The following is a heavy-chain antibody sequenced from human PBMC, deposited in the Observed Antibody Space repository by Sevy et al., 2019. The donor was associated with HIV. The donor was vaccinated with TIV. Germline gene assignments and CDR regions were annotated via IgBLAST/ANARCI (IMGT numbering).Heavy chain of an antibody. J-gene: IGHJ5*02. D-gene: IGHD2-15*01. Sequence: SETLSLTCTVSGGSISSGGYYWSWIRQHPGKGLEWIGYIYYSGSTYYNPSLKSRVTISVDTSKNQFSLRLSSVTAAGTAVYYCARTDIVVVVAATQRWFDPWGQGTLVTVSS. V-gene: IGHV4-31*03. CDR1: GGSISSGGYY. CDR2: IYYSGST. CDR3: ARTDIVVVVAATQRWFDP.